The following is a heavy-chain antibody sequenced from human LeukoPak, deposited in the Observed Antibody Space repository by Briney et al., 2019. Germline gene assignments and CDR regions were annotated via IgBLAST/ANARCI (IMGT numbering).Heavy chain of an antibody. J-gene: IGHJ4*02. CDR3: VRETTTVVTFDY. CDR2: IYYTGST. V-gene: IGHV4-59*12. CDR1: GGSISSYY. D-gene: IGHD4-23*01. Sequence: PSETLSLTCTVSGGSISSYYWSWIRQPPGKGLEWIGYIYYTGSTYYNPSLKSRVTISVDTSKNQFSLRLSSVTAADTAVYYCVRETTTVVTFDYWGQGTLVTVSS.